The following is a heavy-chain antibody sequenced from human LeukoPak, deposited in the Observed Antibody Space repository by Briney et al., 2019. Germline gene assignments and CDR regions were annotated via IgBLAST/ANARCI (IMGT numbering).Heavy chain of an antibody. D-gene: IGHD3-10*01. CDR2: IYYSGST. CDR3: ARLNPRTGDAFDI. Sequence: SETLSLTCTVSGGSISSYYWSWIRQPPGKGLEWIGYIYYSGSTNYNPSLKSRVTISVDTSKNQFSLKLGSVTAADTAVYYCARLNPRTGDAFDIWGQGTMVTVSS. J-gene: IGHJ3*02. V-gene: IGHV4-59*01. CDR1: GGSISSYY.